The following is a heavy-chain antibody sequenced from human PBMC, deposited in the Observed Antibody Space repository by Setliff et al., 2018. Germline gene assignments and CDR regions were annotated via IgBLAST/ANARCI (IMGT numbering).Heavy chain of an antibody. D-gene: IGHD2-2*01. CDR1: GDSISSSHW. Sequence: PSETLSLTCAVSGDSISSSHWWTWVRRSPGKGLEWIGEIYHSGATNYNPSLKSRVTISVDKSTNHFSLELNSVTAADAAIYYCATVPGGCSGTSCQIPNWGQGILVTVSS. CDR2: IYHSGAT. CDR3: ATVPGGCSGTSCQIPN. J-gene: IGHJ4*02. V-gene: IGHV4-4*02.